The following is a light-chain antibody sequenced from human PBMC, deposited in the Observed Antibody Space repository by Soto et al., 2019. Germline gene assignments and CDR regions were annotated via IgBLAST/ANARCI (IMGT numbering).Light chain of an antibody. Sequence: EIVMTQSPATLSVSPGERATLSCRASQSISNNLAWYHQRPGQAPMLLIYGASTRATGIPARFSGGGSGTESTLTISSLQSEDFAVYYCQQYNNWWTFGQGTRVEIK. CDR1: QSISNN. J-gene: IGKJ1*01. V-gene: IGKV3-15*01. CDR3: QQYNNWWT. CDR2: GAS.